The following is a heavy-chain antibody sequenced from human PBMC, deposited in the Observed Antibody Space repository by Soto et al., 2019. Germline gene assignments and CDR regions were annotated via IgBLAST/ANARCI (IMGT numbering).Heavy chain of an antibody. CDR1: GFTFSSYA. CDR3: AKDTVAEMDAFDI. D-gene: IGHD6-19*01. J-gene: IGHJ3*02. CDR2: ISGSGGST. Sequence: EVQLLESGGGLVQPGGSLRLSCAASGFTFSSYAMSWVRQAPGKGLEWVSAISGSGGSTYYADSVKGRFTISRDNSKNTLNLQMNSLRAEDTAVYYCAKDTVAEMDAFDIWGQGTMVTVSS. V-gene: IGHV3-23*01.